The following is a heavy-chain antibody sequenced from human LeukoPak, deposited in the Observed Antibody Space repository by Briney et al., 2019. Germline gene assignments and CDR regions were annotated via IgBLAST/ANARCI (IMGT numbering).Heavy chain of an antibody. V-gene: IGHV1-69*05. J-gene: IGHJ5*02. Sequence: GASVKVSCKASGGTFSSYVISWVRQAPGQGLEWMGGIIPIFGTANYAQKFQGRVTITTDESTSTAYMELSSLRSEDTAVYYCAIVRGIAAAGTKMGWFDPWGQGTLVTVSS. CDR2: IIPIFGTA. CDR1: GGTFSSYV. CDR3: AIVRGIAAAGTKMGWFDP. D-gene: IGHD6-13*01.